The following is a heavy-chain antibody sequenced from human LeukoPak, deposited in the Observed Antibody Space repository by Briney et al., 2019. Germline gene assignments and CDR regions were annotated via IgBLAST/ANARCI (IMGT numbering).Heavy chain of an antibody. V-gene: IGHV3-64D*09. CDR2: INDNGGRT. D-gene: IGHD1-26*01. J-gene: IGHJ4*02. Sequence: PGGSLRLSCSASGFTFSSYAMHWVRQAPGKGLEYVSGINDNGGRTHYGDSLKGRFTIFRDNSKNTLYLQMSTLRAEDTAVYCCVKDLSGRYTFDYWGQGTLVTVSS. CDR1: GFTFSSYA. CDR3: VKDLSGRYTFDY.